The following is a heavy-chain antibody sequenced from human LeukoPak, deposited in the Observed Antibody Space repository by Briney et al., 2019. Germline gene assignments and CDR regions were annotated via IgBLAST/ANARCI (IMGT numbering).Heavy chain of an antibody. V-gene: IGHV4-59*11. Sequence: PSETLSLTCAVSGDSFSSHYWTWIRQSPGTGLEWIGYISHIGRTNYNPSLRSRVTISIDTSKNQFSLKLRSVTAADTAVYYCARDLVTVTKGFDIWGQGTMVSVSS. CDR3: ARDLVTVTKGFDI. J-gene: IGHJ3*02. CDR2: ISHIGRT. CDR1: GDSFSSHY. D-gene: IGHD4-17*01.